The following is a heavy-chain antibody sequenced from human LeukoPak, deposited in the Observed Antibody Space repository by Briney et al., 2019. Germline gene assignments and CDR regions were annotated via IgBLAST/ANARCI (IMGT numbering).Heavy chain of an antibody. J-gene: IGHJ5*02. CDR2: IYYSGST. CDR1: GGSISSGSYY. V-gene: IGHV4-30-2*03. D-gene: IGHD2-2*01. Sequence: SQTLSLTCTVSGGSISSGSYYWSWIRQPAGKGLEWIGSIYYSGSTYYNPSLKSRVTISVDTSKNQFSLKLSSVTAADTAVYYCARIHLSPYYSRGPWGQGTLVTVSS. CDR3: ARIHLSPYYSRGP.